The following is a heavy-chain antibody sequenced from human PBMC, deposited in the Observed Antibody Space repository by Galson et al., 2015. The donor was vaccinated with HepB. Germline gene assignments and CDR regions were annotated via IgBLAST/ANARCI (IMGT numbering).Heavy chain of an antibody. CDR3: ATGHRGSITIFGVTLYYMDV. CDR1: GYTFTSYD. CDR2: MNPNSANT. J-gene: IGHJ6*03. D-gene: IGHD3-3*01. V-gene: IGHV1-8*01. Sequence: SVKVSCKASGYTFTSYDINWVRQATGQGLEWMGWMNPNSANTGYVQKFQGRVTMTRNTSISTAYMELTGLRSEDTAVYYCATGHRGSITIFGVTLYYMDVWGKGTTVTVSS.